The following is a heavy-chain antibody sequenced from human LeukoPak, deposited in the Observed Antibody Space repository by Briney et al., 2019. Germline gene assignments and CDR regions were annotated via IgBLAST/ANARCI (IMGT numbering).Heavy chain of an antibody. CDR1: GGSISSSNW. J-gene: IGHJ4*02. CDR3: ARVRYGSSNYFDY. Sequence: PSETLSLTCAVSGGSISSSNWWSWVRQPPGQGLEWIEEIYHSGSTNYNPSLKSRVTISVDKSKNQFSLRLNSVTAADTAVYYRARVRYGSSNYFDYWGQGTLVTVSS. D-gene: IGHD3-10*01. V-gene: IGHV4-4*02. CDR2: IYHSGST.